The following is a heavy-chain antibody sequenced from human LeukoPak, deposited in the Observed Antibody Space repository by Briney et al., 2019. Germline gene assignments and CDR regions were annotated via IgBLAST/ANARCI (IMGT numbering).Heavy chain of an antibody. Sequence: GGSLRLSCAASGFTFSTYSMNWVRQAPGKGLEWVSGISWNSGSIGYADSVKGRFTISRDNAKNSLYLQMNSLRAEDTALYYCAKSRDTAMVGLFDYWGQGTLVTVSS. CDR2: ISWNSGSI. J-gene: IGHJ4*02. V-gene: IGHV3-9*01. CDR3: AKSRDTAMVGLFDY. D-gene: IGHD5-18*01. CDR1: GFTFSTYS.